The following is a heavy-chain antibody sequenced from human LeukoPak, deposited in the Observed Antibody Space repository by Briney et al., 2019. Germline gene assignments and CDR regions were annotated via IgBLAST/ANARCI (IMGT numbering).Heavy chain of an antibody. Sequence: GGSLRLSCAASGFTFSSYSMNWVRQAAGKGLEWVSGINWNGGSTGYADSVKGRFTISRDNAKNSLYLQMNSLRADDTALYYCAREVTMVRGVLDVWGKGTTVTVSS. V-gene: IGHV3-20*04. CDR3: AREVTMVRGVLDV. D-gene: IGHD3-10*01. CDR1: GFTFSSYS. CDR2: INWNGGST. J-gene: IGHJ6*04.